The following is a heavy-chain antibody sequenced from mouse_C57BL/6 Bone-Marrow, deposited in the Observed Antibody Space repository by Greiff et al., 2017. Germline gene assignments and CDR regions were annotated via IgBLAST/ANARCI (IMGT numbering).Heavy chain of an antibody. CDR3: ARDGGSLAY. CDR2: INYDGSST. Sequence: DVMLVESEGGLVQPGSSMKLSCTASGFTFSDYYMAWVRQVPEKGLEWVANINYDGSSTYYLDSLKSRFIISRDNAKNILYLQMSSLKSEDTATYYCARDGGSLAYWGQGTLVTVSA. CDR1: GFTFSDYY. V-gene: IGHV5-16*01. D-gene: IGHD1-1*02. J-gene: IGHJ3*01.